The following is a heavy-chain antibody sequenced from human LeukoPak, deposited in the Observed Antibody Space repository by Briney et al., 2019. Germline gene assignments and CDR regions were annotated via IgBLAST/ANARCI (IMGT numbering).Heavy chain of an antibody. J-gene: IGHJ4*02. D-gene: IGHD3-22*01. CDR1: GGSISGFY. V-gene: IGHV4-4*07. Sequence: PSETLSLTCTVSGGSISGFYWSWIRQPAGKGLEWVGRIYTSGSTNYNPSLNSRVTMSLDTSKNQFSLKLSSVTAADTAVYYCARPGDRSCYYGGVDYWGQGTLVTVSS. CDR2: IYTSGST. CDR3: ARPGDRSCYYGGVDY.